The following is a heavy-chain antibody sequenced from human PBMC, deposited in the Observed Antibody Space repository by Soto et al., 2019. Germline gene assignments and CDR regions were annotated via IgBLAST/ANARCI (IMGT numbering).Heavy chain of an antibody. Sequence: ASVKVSCKASGGTFSIYTISWVRQAPGQGLEWMGRIIPILGIANYAQKFQGRVTITADKSTSTAHMELSSLRSEDTAVYYCARDPQYSSSEIYYYYYMDVWGKGTTVTVSS. CDR1: GGTFSIYT. CDR2: IIPILGIA. V-gene: IGHV1-69*04. J-gene: IGHJ6*03. CDR3: ARDPQYSSSEIYYYYYMDV. D-gene: IGHD6-6*01.